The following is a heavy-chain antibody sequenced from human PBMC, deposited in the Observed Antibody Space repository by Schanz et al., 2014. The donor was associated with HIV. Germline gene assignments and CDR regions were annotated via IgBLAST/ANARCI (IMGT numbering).Heavy chain of an antibody. V-gene: IGHV4-34*01. CDR3: ARGDYYDT. CDR1: GGSFSGDY. CDR2: INDSGRA. Sequence: QVQLQQWGAGLLKPSETLSLTCAVYGGSFSGDYWTWLRQSPGKALEWIGEINDSGRASINPSLKSRVTISLDTSKNQFSLKVRSVTAADTAVYYCARGDYYDTWGQGILVTVSS. D-gene: IGHD3-22*01. J-gene: IGHJ5*02.